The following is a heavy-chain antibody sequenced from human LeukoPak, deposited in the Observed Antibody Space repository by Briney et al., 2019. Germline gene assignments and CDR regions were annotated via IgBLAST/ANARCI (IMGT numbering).Heavy chain of an antibody. D-gene: IGHD6-19*01. CDR1: GYTFINYW. Sequence: GESLKISCKGSGYTFINYWIGWVRQMPGKGLDWMGLIYPGDATTTKYSPSFQGQVTISADKSISTGYLQWSSLKASDTAIYYCVRATYTSGWYVDFDYWGQGTLVTVSS. CDR3: VRATYTSGWYVDFDY. V-gene: IGHV5-51*01. CDR2: IYPGDATTT. J-gene: IGHJ4*02.